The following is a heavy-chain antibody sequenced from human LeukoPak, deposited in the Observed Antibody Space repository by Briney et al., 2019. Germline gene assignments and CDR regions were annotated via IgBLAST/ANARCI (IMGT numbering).Heavy chain of an antibody. V-gene: IGHV4-34*01. CDR3: ARGGIRRPPQI. CDR1: GFTFSSYA. CDR2: INHSGST. J-gene: IGHJ3*02. Sequence: GSLRLSCAASGFTFSSYAMSWVRQAPGKGLEWIGEINHSGSTNYNPSLKSRVTISVDTSKNQFSLKLSSVTAADTAVYYCARGGIRRPPQIWGQGTMVTVSS.